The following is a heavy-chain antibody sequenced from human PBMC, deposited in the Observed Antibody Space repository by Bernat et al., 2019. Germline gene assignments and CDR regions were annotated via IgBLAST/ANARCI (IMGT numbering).Heavy chain of an antibody. D-gene: IGHD1-1*01. CDR3: ARGTAYLYGLDV. Sequence: EVQLVEAGGGLIQPGGSLRLSCAASGFTVINNQMSWVRQAPGQGLEWGSVFYVGGNTYYTDSVKGRFSIPTDISTNTLYLQMNSLRAEDTAVYYCARGTAYLYGLDVWGRGTTVTVSS. CDR2: FYVGGNT. V-gene: IGHV3-53*01. J-gene: IGHJ6*02. CDR1: GFTVINNQ.